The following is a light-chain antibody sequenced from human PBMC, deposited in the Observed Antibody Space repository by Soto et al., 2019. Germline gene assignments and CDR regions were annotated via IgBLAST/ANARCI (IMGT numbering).Light chain of an antibody. CDR2: DAT. CDR3: QKCDYLPI. CDR1: HDITSY. V-gene: IGKV1-33*01. Sequence: DIQMTQSPSSLSASVGDRVTITCQASHDITSYLNWYQHKPGKAPKLLIYDATISEAGVPSRFTGRGSGTDFTFTISSPHPEHVATYYCQKCDYLPIFGPGTTVDFK. J-gene: IGKJ3*01.